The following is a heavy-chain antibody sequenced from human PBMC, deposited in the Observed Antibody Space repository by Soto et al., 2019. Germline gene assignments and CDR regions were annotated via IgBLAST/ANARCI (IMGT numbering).Heavy chain of an antibody. CDR1: GGTFSSYA. CDR3: ARVLTDDIVVVPAAIRRALYYYYGMDV. CDR2: IIPIFGTA. V-gene: IGHV1-69*13. J-gene: IGHJ6*02. D-gene: IGHD2-2*02. Sequence: SVKVSCKASGGTFSSYAISWVRQAPGQGLEWMGGIIPIFGTANYAQKFQGRVTITADESTSTAYMELSSLRSEDTAVYYCARVLTDDIVVVPAAIRRALYYYYGMDVWGQGTTVTVSS.